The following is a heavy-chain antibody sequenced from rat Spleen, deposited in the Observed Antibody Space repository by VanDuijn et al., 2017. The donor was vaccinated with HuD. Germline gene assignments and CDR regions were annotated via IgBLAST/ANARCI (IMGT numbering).Heavy chain of an antibody. Sequence: EVQLVESGGGLVQPGRSLKLSCVASGFTFNNYWMTWIRQAPGKGLEWVASITNTGGSTYYPDSVKGRFTISRDNAKSTLYLQMNSLRSEDTATYYCTSAGRYGYTYGWFAYWGQGTLVTVSS. J-gene: IGHJ3*01. CDR3: TSAGRYGYTYGWFAY. CDR1: GFTFNNYW. V-gene: IGHV5-31*01. CDR2: ITNTGGST. D-gene: IGHD1-4*01.